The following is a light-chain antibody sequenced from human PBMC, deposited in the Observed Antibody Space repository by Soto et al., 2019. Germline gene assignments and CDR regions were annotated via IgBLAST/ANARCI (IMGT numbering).Light chain of an antibody. J-gene: IGLJ1*01. CDR1: SSNIGNNY. CDR3: GTWDSSLSAYV. V-gene: IGLV1-51*01. Sequence: VLTQPPSVSAAPGQKVTISCSGSSSNIGNNYVSCYQQLPGTAPKLLIYDNNKRPSGIPDRFSGSKSGTSATLGITGLQTGDEADYYCGTWDSSLSAYVFGTGTKVTV. CDR2: DNN.